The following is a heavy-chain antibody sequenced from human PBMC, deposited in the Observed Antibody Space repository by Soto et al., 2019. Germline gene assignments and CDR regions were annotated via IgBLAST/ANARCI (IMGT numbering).Heavy chain of an antibody. CDR3: ARPKSGVIAAPEGAFDI. CDR2: ISSSSSYI. Sequence: GGSLRLSCAASGFTFSSYSMNWVRQAPGKGLEWVSSISSSSSYIYYADSVKGRFTISRDNAKNSLYLQMNSLRAEDTAVYYCARPKSGVIAAPEGAFDIWGQGTMVTVSS. D-gene: IGHD6-13*01. V-gene: IGHV3-21*01. CDR1: GFTFSSYS. J-gene: IGHJ3*02.